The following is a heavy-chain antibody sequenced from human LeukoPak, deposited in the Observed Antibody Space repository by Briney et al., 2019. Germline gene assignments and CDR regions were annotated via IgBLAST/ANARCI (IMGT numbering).Heavy chain of an antibody. J-gene: IGHJ4*02. CDR1: GFTFSSYG. V-gene: IGHV3-23*01. CDR3: AKGGYSSGWRNYFDY. D-gene: IGHD6-19*01. Sequence: PGGSLGLSCAASGFTFSSYGITWVRQAPGKGLEWVSTISATGGSTYYADSVKGRFTISRDNSKDTPYLQMNSLRAEDTAVYYCAKGGYSSGWRNYFDYWGQGTLVTVSS. CDR2: ISATGGST.